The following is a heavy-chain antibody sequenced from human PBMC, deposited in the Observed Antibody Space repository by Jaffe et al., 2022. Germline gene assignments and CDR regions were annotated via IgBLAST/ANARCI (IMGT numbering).Heavy chain of an antibody. J-gene: IGHJ6*03. Sequence: QVQLQQWGAGLLKPSETLSLTCAVYGGSFSGYYWSWIRQPPGKGLEWIGEINHSGSTNYNPSLKSRVTISVDTSKNQFSLKLSSVTAADTAVYYCARGGLQWLVTYYYYMDVWGKGTTVTVSS. CDR1: GGSFSGYY. V-gene: IGHV4-34*01. CDR2: INHSGST. CDR3: ARGGLQWLVTYYYYMDV. D-gene: IGHD6-19*01.